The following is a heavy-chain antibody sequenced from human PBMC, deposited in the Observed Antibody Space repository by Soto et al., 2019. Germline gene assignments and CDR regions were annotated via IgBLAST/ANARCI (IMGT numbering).Heavy chain of an antibody. V-gene: IGHV1-69*13. CDR2: IIPIFGTA. CDR1: GGTFSSYA. Sequence: ASVKVSCKASGGTFSSYAISWVRQAPGQGLEWMGGIIPIFGTANYAQKFQGRVTITADESTSTAYMELSSLRSEDTAVYYCARDIVVVVAATAETYYYGMDVWGQGTTVTVSS. D-gene: IGHD2-15*01. CDR3: ARDIVVVVAATAETYYYGMDV. J-gene: IGHJ6*02.